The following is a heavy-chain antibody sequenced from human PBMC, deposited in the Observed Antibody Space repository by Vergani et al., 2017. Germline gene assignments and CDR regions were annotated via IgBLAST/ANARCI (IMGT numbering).Heavy chain of an antibody. D-gene: IGHD2-2*01. Sequence: VQLVESGGGLVQPGGSLRLSCSASGFIFSSYAMHWVRQAPGKGLEYLSAITSGGGTYYADSVKGRLTISRDNSKNTLYLQMNSLRAEDTAVYYCAKEDHIPAAPVGTEYFQHWGQGTLVTVSS. CDR2: ITSGGGT. V-gene: IGHV3-64*04. J-gene: IGHJ1*01. CDR1: GFIFSSYA. CDR3: AKEDHIPAAPVGTEYFQH.